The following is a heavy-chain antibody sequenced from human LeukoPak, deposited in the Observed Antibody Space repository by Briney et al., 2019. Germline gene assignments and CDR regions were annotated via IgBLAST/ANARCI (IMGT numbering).Heavy chain of an antibody. CDR2: IYYSGST. D-gene: IGHD2-21*02. J-gene: IGHJ6*02. CDR3: ASLGTCGGDCYKDYGMDV. CDR1: GGSISSGGYY. V-gene: IGHV4-31*03. Sequence: SQTLSLTCTVSGGSISSGGYYWSWIRQHPGKGLEWIGYIYYSGSTYYNPSLKSRVTISVDTSRNQFSLKLSSVTAADTAVYYCASLGTCGGDCYKDYGMDVWGQGTTVTVSS.